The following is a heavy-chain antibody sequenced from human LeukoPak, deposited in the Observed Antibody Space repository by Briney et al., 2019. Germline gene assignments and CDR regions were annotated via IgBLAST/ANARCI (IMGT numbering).Heavy chain of an antibody. CDR3: ATLYGDYNWYFDL. CDR2: ISSNGGST. CDR1: GFTFGSYA. V-gene: IGHV3-64*01. D-gene: IGHD4-17*01. J-gene: IGHJ2*01. Sequence: GGSLRLSCAASGFTFGSYAMHWVRQAPGKGLEYVSAISSNGGSTYYANSVKGRFTISRDNSKNTLFLQMNSLRAEDTAVYYCATLYGDYNWYFDLWGRGTLVTVSS.